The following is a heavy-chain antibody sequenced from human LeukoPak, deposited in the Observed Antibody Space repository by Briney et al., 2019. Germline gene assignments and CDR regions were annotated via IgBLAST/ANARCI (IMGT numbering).Heavy chain of an antibody. CDR3: ALPFDYGDYLDY. D-gene: IGHD4-17*01. Sequence: PGGSLRLSCAASGFTFSSYGMHWVRQAPGKGLEWVAFIRYDGSNKYYADSVKGRFTISRDNSKNTLYLQMNSLRAEDTAVYYCALPFDYGDYLDYWGQGTLVAVSS. V-gene: IGHV3-30*02. CDR2: IRYDGSNK. J-gene: IGHJ4*02. CDR1: GFTFSSYG.